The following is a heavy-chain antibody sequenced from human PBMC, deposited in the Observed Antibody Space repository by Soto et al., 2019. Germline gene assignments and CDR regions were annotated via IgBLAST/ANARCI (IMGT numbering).Heavy chain of an antibody. CDR1: GFSLSSSGVA. CDR3: AHRRGAAAVAY. CDR2: IYWDDDE. Sequence: QITLKESGPTLVKPTQTLTLTCSFSGFSLSSSGVAVGWIRQPPGKALEWLALIYWDDDERYSPSLQRRLTISKDTSKNQVVLRMTNMDPSDTGTYYCAHRRGAAAVAYWGQGILVTVSS. D-gene: IGHD6-13*01. V-gene: IGHV2-5*02. J-gene: IGHJ4*02.